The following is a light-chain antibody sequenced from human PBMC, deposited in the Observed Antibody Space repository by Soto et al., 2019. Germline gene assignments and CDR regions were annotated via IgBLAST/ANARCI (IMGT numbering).Light chain of an antibody. CDR3: SSYTISDTYV. J-gene: IGLJ1*01. CDR2: EVS. CDR1: SSDVGAYNY. V-gene: IGLV2-14*01. Sequence: QSALTQPASVSGSPGQSITISCTGTSSDVGAYNYVSWYQQHPGKAPKLMIYEVSNRPSGVSDRFSGSKSANTASLTISGLQSEDEADYYCSSYTISDTYVFGTGTEVTVL.